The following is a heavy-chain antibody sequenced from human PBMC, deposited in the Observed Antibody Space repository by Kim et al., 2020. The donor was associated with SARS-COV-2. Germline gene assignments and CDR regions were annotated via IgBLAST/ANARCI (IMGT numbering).Heavy chain of an antibody. V-gene: IGHV3-33*05. CDR1: GFTFSSYG. J-gene: IGHJ6*02. Sequence: GRSLRLSCAASGFTFSSYGMHWVRQAPGKGLEWVAVISYDGSNKYYADSVKGRFTISRDNSKNTLYLQMNSLRAEDTAVYYCARDRGHPPYSSSWKLYYYYYYGMDVWGQGTTVTVSS. D-gene: IGHD6-13*01. CDR3: ARDRGHPPYSSSWKLYYYYYYGMDV. CDR2: ISYDGSNK.